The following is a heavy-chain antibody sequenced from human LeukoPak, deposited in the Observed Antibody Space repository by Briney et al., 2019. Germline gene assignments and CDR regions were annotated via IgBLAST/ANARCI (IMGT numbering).Heavy chain of an antibody. CDR3: AKDLENYYDSSGYVDY. D-gene: IGHD3-22*01. CDR1: GFTFSSYG. J-gene: IGHJ4*02. V-gene: IGHV3-30*18. Sequence: GRSLRLSCAASGFTFSSYGMHWVRQAPGKGLEWVAAISDDGSNKYYADSVKGRFTISRDNSKNTVYLQMNSLRAEDTAVYYCAKDLENYYDSSGYVDYRGQGTLVTVSS. CDR2: ISDDGSNK.